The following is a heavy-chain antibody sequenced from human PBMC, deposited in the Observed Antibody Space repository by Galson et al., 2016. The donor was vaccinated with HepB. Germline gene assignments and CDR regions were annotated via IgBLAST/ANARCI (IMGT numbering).Heavy chain of an antibody. J-gene: IGHJ4*02. CDR3: AKTRGEWYQRLPAFDF. V-gene: IGHV3-23*01. CDR1: GFTFSSYA. D-gene: IGHD2-2*01. Sequence: SLRLSCAASGFTFSSYAMSWVRQAPGKGLEWVSGISGSGGSTYYVDPAKGRFTISRDNSKNTPYLQMNYLRVEDTAIYYCAKTRGEWYQRLPAFDFWGQGTLLTVSS. CDR2: ISGSGGST.